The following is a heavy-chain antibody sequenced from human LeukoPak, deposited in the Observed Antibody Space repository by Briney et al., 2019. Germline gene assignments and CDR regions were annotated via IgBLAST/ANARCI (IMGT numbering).Heavy chain of an antibody. CDR2: VSASGDRT. Sequence: PGGSLRLSCPASGLTSSPFTNFALSWVRQAPGEGLECVSVVSASGDRTYYADSVKGRFTISRDNSKKTVDLQMNSLRAEDTAVYFCAKGHSDFGTGFDGWGQGTLVTVSS. D-gene: IGHD4-17*01. V-gene: IGHV3-23*01. CDR1: GLTSSPFTNFA. CDR3: AKGHSDFGTGFDG. J-gene: IGHJ4*02.